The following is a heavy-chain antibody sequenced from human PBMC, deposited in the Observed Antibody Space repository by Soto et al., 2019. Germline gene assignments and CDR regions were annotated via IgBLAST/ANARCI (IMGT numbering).Heavy chain of an antibody. Sequence: QVQLVESGGGLVKPGGSLRLSCAASGFTFSDYYMSWIRQAPGKGLEWVSYNTSGSTIYYADSVKGRFTISRDNAKNSLYLQMNSLRAEDTAVYYCARAPYSSGWYDYYYGMDVWGQGTTVTVSS. D-gene: IGHD6-19*01. V-gene: IGHV3-11*01. CDR3: ARAPYSSGWYDYYYGMDV. CDR1: GFTFSDYY. CDR2: NTSGSTI. J-gene: IGHJ6*02.